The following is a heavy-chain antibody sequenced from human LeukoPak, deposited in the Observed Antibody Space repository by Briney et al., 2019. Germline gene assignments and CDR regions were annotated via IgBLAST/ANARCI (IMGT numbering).Heavy chain of an antibody. CDR2: ISGSGGST. D-gene: IGHD2-2*01. V-gene: IGHV3-23*01. CDR3: AKGSLHCSSTSCPNDY. Sequence: GGSLRLSCAASGFTFSSYAMSWVRQAPGKGLEWVSAISGSGGSTYYADSVKGQFTISRDNSKNTLYLQMNSLRAEDTAVYYCAKGSLHCSSTSCPNDYWGQGTLVTVSS. J-gene: IGHJ4*02. CDR1: GFTFSSYA.